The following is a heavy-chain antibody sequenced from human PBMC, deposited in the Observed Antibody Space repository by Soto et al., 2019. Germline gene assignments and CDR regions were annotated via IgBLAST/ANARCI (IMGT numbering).Heavy chain of an antibody. CDR1: GFRFSNYW. D-gene: IGHD2-2*01. V-gene: IGHV3-7*01. J-gene: IGHJ4*02. Sequence: ESGGGLVQPGGSLTLSCAGSGFRFSNYWMSWVRQAPGKGLEWVANINYDGGEEYYVDSVKGRFTISRDNAENSLFLQMNSLRADDTAMYYCAKGGIAYAECESWGQGTLVTVSS. CDR3: AKGGIAYAECES. CDR2: INYDGGEE.